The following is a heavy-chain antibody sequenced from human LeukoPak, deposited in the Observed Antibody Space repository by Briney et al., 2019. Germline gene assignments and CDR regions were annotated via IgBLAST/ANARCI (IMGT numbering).Heavy chain of an antibody. D-gene: IGHD2-15*01. V-gene: IGHV3-21*01. CDR2: ISSKSRYI. Sequence: GGSLRPSCVVSGFTLSTYSINWVRQAPRKGLEWVSSISSKSRYIYYADSVKGRFTISRDNAKNSLSLQMNSLRAEDTAVYYCARCSGSSTYHSDDYWGQGTLVTVSS. CDR3: ARCSGSSTYHSDDY. CDR1: GFTLSTYS. J-gene: IGHJ4*02.